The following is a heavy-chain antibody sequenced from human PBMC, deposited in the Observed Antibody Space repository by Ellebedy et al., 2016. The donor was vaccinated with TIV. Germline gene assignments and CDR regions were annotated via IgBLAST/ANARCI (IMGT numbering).Heavy chain of an antibody. V-gene: IGHV1-46*04. D-gene: IGHD6-19*01. Sequence: AASVKVSCKASGGTFSNNFVHWVRQAPGQGLEWMGIINPSSGSTTYAQKLQGRLTMTRDTSTSTVYMELSSLRSEDTAVYYCARAKSSGWLHTPDYWGQGLLVTVSS. CDR3: ARAKSSGWLHTPDY. CDR1: GGTFSNNF. CDR2: INPSSGST. J-gene: IGHJ4*02.